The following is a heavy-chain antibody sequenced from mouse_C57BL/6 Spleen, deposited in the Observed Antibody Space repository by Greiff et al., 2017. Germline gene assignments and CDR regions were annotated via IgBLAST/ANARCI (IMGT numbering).Heavy chain of an antibody. Sequence: EVQLQQSGAELVRPGASVKLSCTASGFNIKDDYMHWVKQRPEQGLEWIGWIDPENGDTEYASKFQGKATITADTASNTAYLQLSSLTAEDTAVYYCTTRSFGYWGKGTTLTVSS. CDR3: TTRSFGY. CDR1: GFNIKDDY. V-gene: IGHV14-4*01. J-gene: IGHJ2*01. CDR2: IDPENGDT.